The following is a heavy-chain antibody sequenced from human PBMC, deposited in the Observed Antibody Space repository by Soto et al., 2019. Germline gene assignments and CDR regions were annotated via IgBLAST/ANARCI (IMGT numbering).Heavy chain of an antibody. CDR3: ARGGGSPYHIHEFDF. D-gene: IGHD2-21*01. Sequence: SETLSLTCTVSGGSITQYYWSWIRQSPGKGLEWIVSVSSTGSTVYNPSLTSRVTVSLDTSKNQFSLTLNSVTAADTAVYYCARGGGSPYHIHEFDFWGHGTLVTVSS. J-gene: IGHJ4*01. CDR1: GGSITQYY. CDR2: VSSTGST. V-gene: IGHV4-59*01.